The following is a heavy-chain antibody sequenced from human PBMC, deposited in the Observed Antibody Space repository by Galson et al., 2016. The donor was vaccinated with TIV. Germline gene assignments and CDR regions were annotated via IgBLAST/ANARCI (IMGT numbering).Heavy chain of an antibody. Sequence: SLRLSCAASGFTFSSYSMNWVRQVPGKAPEWISYIGASGSTVYYAESVKGRFTISRDDAMNSVYLQMNSLRAEDTAVYSCARDDNYIAVWGKGTTVTVSS. V-gene: IGHV3-48*01. D-gene: IGHD3-22*01. CDR3: ARDDNYIAV. J-gene: IGHJ6*03. CDR1: GFTFSSYS. CDR2: IGASGSTV.